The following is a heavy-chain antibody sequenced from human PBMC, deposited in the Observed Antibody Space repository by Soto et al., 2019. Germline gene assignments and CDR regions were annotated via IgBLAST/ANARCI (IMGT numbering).Heavy chain of an antibody. CDR1: GFTFSSYG. Sequence: QVQLVESGGGVVQPGRSLRLSCAASGFTFSSYGMHWVRQAPGKGLEWVAVISYDGSNKYYADSVKGRFTISRDNSKNTLYLPMNSLRAEDTAVYYCAKSGGGTLAADFDYWGQGTLVTVSS. D-gene: IGHD2-15*01. CDR3: AKSGGGTLAADFDY. CDR2: ISYDGSNK. J-gene: IGHJ4*02. V-gene: IGHV3-30*18.